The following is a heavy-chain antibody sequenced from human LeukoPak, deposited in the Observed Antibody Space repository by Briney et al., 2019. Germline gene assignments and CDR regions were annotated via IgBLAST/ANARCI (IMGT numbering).Heavy chain of an antibody. CDR1: GYTFTGYY. CDR2: ISAYNGNT. Sequence: ASVKVSCKASGYTFTGYYMHWVRQAPGQGLEWMGWISAYNGNTNYAQKLQGRVTMTTDTSTSTAYMELRSLRSDDTAVYYCAIAHSSGGYYYGMDVWGQGTTVTVSS. CDR3: AIAHSSGGYYYGMDV. V-gene: IGHV1-18*04. D-gene: IGHD3-16*01. J-gene: IGHJ6*02.